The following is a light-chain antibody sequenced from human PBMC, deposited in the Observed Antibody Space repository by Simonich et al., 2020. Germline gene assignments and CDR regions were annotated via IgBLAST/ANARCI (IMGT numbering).Light chain of an antibody. V-gene: IGLV2-14*01. J-gene: IGLJ3*02. Sequence: QSALTQPASVSGSPGQSITISCTGTSSDVGGYNYVSCYQQHPGKAPKLMIYDVSKRPSGVSNRFSGSKSGNTASLTISGLQAEDEADYYCCSYAGSYTWVFGGGTKLTVL. CDR1: SSDVGGYNY. CDR2: DVS. CDR3: CSYAGSYTWV.